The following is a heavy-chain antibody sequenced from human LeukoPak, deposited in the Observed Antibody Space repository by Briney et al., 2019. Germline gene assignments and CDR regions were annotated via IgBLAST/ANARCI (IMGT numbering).Heavy chain of an antibody. V-gene: IGHV4-59*01. CDR3: ARMGDGYNLRYFDY. CDR2: IYYSGSI. J-gene: IGHJ4*02. D-gene: IGHD5-24*01. CDR1: GDSISSYY. Sequence: PSETLSLTCSVSGDSISSYYWSWIRQPPGRGLEWIGYIYYSGSINYNPSLKSRVTISADTSKNQFSLKLTSVTTTETAVYYCARMGDGYNLRYFDYWGQGTLVTVSS.